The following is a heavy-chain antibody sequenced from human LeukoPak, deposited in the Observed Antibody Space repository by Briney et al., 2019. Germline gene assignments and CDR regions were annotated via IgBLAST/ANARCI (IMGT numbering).Heavy chain of an antibody. CDR1: EFTFSNYW. D-gene: IGHD5-18*01. CDR2: IKQDGSEK. J-gene: IGHJ4*02. Sequence: GGSLRLSCAASEFTFSNYWMNGVRQAPGKGREGVANIKQDGSEKYYVDSVKGRFTISRDNAKNSLYLQMNSLRAEDTAVYYCARDRRYSYIDYWGQGTLVTVSS. CDR3: ARDRRYSYIDY. V-gene: IGHV3-7*04.